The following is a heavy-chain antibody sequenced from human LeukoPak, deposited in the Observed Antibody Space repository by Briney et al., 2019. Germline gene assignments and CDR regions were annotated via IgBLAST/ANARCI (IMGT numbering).Heavy chain of an antibody. V-gene: IGHV1-24*01. CDR1: GYTLTESS. Sequence: ASVNVSCKVSGYTLTESSMHWVRQAPGKGLEWMGGFDPEDGETIYAQKFQGRVTMTEDTSTGTAYMELSSLRSDDTAVYYCATALYGPFDYWGQGTLVTVSS. CDR3: ATALYGPFDY. J-gene: IGHJ4*02. D-gene: IGHD4-17*01. CDR2: FDPEDGET.